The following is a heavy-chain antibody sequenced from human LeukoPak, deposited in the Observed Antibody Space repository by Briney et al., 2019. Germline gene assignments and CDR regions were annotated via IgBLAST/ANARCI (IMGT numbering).Heavy chain of an antibody. CDR1: GFTFSSYG. Sequence: GGSLRLSCAASGFTFSSYGMHWVRQAPGKGLEWVAFIRYGGSNKYYADSVKGRFTISRDNSKNTLYLQMNSLRAEDTAVYYCAKDRVGYCIDGLCFPVDYWGQGTLVTVSS. D-gene: IGHD2-8*01. V-gene: IGHV3-30*02. CDR3: AKDRVGYCIDGLCFPVDY. CDR2: IRYGGSNK. J-gene: IGHJ4*02.